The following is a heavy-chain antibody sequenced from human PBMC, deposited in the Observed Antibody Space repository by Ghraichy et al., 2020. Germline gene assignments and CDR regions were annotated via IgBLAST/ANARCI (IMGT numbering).Heavy chain of an antibody. CDR3: ARRGYDLHSYGYFLSPSTQTYDY. Sequence: SETLSLTCAVYGGSFSGYYWSWIRQPPGKGLEWIGEINHSGSTNYNPSLKSRVTISVDTSKNQFSLKLSSVTAADTAVYYCARRGYDLHSYGYFLSPSTQTYDYWGQGTLVTVSS. J-gene: IGHJ4*02. D-gene: IGHD5-18*01. V-gene: IGHV4-34*01. CDR2: INHSGST. CDR1: GGSFSGYY.